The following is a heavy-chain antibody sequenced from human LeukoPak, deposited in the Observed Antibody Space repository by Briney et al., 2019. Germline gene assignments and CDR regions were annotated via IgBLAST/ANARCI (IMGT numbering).Heavy chain of an antibody. CDR2: ISSTSSYI. V-gene: IGHV3-21*01. Sequence: GGSLRLSCAASGFTFSSYEMNWVRQAPGKGLEWVSSISSTSSYIYYADSVKGRFTISRDNAKNSLYLQMNSLRADDTAVYYCARGQSRYFDWYLGFFDYWGQGTLATVSS. CDR1: GFTFSSYE. J-gene: IGHJ4*02. D-gene: IGHD3-9*01. CDR3: ARGQSRYFDWYLGFFDY.